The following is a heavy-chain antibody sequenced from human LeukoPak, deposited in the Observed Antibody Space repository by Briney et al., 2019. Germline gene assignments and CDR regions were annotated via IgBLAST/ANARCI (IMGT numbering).Heavy chain of an antibody. V-gene: IGHV3-66*01. Sequence: GGSLRLSCAASGFTVSSNYMSWVRQAPGRGLEWVSVIYSGGSTYYADSVKGRFTTSRDNSKNTLYLQMNSLRAEDTAVYYCAGDPTYYYGMDVWGQGTTVTVSS. J-gene: IGHJ6*02. CDR1: GFTVSSNY. CDR2: IYSGGST. CDR3: AGDPTYYYGMDV.